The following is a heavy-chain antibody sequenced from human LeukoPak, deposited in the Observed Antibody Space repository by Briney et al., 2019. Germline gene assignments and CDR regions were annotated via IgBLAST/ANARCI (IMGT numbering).Heavy chain of an antibody. D-gene: IGHD3-10*01. V-gene: IGHV4-59*12. Sequence: SETLSLTCTVSGGSISSYYWSWIRQPPGKGLEWIGYIYYSGRTNYNPSLKSRVTISVDTSKNQFSLKLSSVTAADTAVYYCARGRYGSGSYYWHYYYYMDVWGKGTTVTVSS. CDR2: IYYSGRT. CDR3: ARGRYGSGSYYWHYYYYMDV. CDR1: GGSISSYY. J-gene: IGHJ6*03.